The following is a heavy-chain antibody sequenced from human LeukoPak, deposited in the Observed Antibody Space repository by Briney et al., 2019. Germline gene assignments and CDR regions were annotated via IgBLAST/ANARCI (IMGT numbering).Heavy chain of an antibody. V-gene: IGHV3-30*04. CDR3: ARDPLAARMGAYYYYYYMDV. CDR1: GSTFSSYA. CDR2: ISYDGSNK. Sequence: GRSLRLSCAASGSTFSSYAMHWVRQAPGKGLEWVAVISYDGSNKYYADSVKGRFTISRDNSKNTLYLQMNSLRAEDTAVYYCARDPLAARMGAYYYYYYMDVWGKGTTVTVSS. D-gene: IGHD6-6*01. J-gene: IGHJ6*03.